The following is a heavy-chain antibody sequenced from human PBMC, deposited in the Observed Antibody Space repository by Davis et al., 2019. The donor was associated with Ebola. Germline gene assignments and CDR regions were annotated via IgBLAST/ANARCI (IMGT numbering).Heavy chain of an antibody. J-gene: IGHJ5*02. D-gene: IGHD2-15*01. CDR1: GFTVSSNY. Sequence: HTGGSLRLSCAASGFTVSSNYMSWVRQAPGKGLEWVSRINSDGSRTNYADSVKGRFTMSRDNAKSTLYLQMNSLRAEDTAVYYCARGNRYCSGDTCANWFDPWGQGTLVTVSS. CDR2: INSDGSRT. CDR3: ARGNRYCSGDTCANWFDP. V-gene: IGHV3-74*01.